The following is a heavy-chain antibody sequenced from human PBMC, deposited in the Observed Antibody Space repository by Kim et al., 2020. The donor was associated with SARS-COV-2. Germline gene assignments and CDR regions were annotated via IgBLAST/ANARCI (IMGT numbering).Heavy chain of an antibody. CDR2: ISGSGGST. CDR3: AKVANYDYVWGSYLGVYFDY. Sequence: GGSLRLSCAASGFTFSSYAMSWVRQAPGKGLEWVSAISGSGGSTYYADSVKGRFTISRDNSKNTLYLQMNSLRAEDTAVYYCAKVANYDYVWGSYLGVYFDYWGQGTLVTVSS. V-gene: IGHV3-23*01. D-gene: IGHD3-16*02. J-gene: IGHJ4*02. CDR1: GFTFSSYA.